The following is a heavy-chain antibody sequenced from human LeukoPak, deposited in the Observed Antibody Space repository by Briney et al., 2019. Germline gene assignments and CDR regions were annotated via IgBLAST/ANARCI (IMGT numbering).Heavy chain of an antibody. V-gene: IGHV3-73*01. D-gene: IGHD5-18*01. CDR1: GFTFSGSA. CDR2: IRSKANSYAT. CDR3: TRTTVDTAMVPDYYYYMDV. J-gene: IGHJ6*03. Sequence: GRSLRLSCAASGFTFSGSAMHWVRQASGKGLEWVGRIRSKANSYATAYAASVKGRFTISRDDSKNTAYLQMNSLKTEDTAVYYCTRTTVDTAMVPDYYYYMDVWGKGTTVTVSS.